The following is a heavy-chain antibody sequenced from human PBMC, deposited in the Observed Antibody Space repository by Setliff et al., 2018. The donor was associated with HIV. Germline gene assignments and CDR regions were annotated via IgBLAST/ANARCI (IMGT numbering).Heavy chain of an antibody. CDR2: INPNSGGT. J-gene: IGHJ3*02. Sequence: ASVKVSCKAYGYTFTAYYMHWVRQAPGQGLEWMGWINPNSGGTNYAQKFRGRVTMTRVTSISTAYMELTRLTSDDTAVYYCAREARLEGAFDIWGQGTMVTVSS. V-gene: IGHV1-2*02. CDR3: AREARLEGAFDI. D-gene: IGHD1-1*01. CDR1: GYTFTAYY.